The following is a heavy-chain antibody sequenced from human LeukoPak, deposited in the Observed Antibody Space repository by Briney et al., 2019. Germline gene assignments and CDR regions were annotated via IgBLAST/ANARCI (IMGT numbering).Heavy chain of an antibody. D-gene: IGHD4-11*01. CDR3: ARKGTVTTPFDY. V-gene: IGHV6-1*01. CDR2: TYYGSKWIS. J-gene: IGHJ4*02. CDR1: GDSVSSDSAA. Sequence: SQTLSLTCAISGDSVSSDSAAWNWIRQSPSRGLEWLGRTYYGSKWISDYALSVKSRITINADTSKNQFSLQLNSVTPEDTAVYYCARKGTVTTPFDYWGQGILVTVSS.